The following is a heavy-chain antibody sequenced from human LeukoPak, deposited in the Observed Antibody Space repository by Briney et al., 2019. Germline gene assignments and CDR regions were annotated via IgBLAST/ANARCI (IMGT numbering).Heavy chain of an antibody. Sequence: PGGSLRLSCAASAFTFSSYGIHWVRQAPGKGLEWVAVIWYDGNKKCYADSVKGRFTISRDNSKNTLYLQMNSLRGEDTAVYYCARGNSFDMHAFDIWGQGTMVTVSS. V-gene: IGHV3-33*01. J-gene: IGHJ3*02. D-gene: IGHD3-16*01. CDR1: AFTFSSYG. CDR3: ARGNSFDMHAFDI. CDR2: IWYDGNKK.